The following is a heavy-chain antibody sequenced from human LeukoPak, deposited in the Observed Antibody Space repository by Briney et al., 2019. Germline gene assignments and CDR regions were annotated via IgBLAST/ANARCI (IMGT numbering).Heavy chain of an antibody. D-gene: IGHD6-19*01. V-gene: IGHV1-69*05. J-gene: IGHJ6*02. CDR1: GGTFSSYA. CDR2: IIPIFGTA. CDR3: ARDQGSSGWNYYYYGMDV. Sequence: ASVKVSCKASGGTFSSYAISWVRQAPGQGLEWMGGIIPIFGTANYAQKFQGRVTITTDESTSTAYMELSSLRSEDTAVYYCARDQGSSGWNYYYYGMDVWGQGTTVTVSS.